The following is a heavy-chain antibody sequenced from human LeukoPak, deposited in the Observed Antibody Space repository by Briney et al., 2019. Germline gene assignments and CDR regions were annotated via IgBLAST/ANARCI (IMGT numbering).Heavy chain of an antibody. V-gene: IGHV4-61*01. J-gene: IGHJ4*02. D-gene: IGHD1-26*01. CDR2: IYYSGST. Sequence: PSETLSLTCTVSGGSVSSGSYYWSWIRQPPGQGLEWIGYIYYSGSTNYNPSLKSRVTISVDTSKNQFSLKLSSVTAADTAVYYCARAAYSGSYHSDYWGQGTLVTVSS. CDR3: ARAAYSGSYHSDY. CDR1: GGSVSSGSYY.